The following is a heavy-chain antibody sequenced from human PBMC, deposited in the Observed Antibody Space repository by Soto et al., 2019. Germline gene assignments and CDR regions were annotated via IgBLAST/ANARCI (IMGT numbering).Heavy chain of an antibody. V-gene: IGHV1-3*01. CDR2: INAGNGNT. CDR1: GYTFTSYA. Sequence: ASVKVSCKASGYTFTSYAMHWVRQAPGQRLEWMGWINAGNGNTKYSQKFQGRVTITRDTSASTAYMEMSSLRSEDTAVYYYGRESFYYDSSGYYPGDYYYGMDVWGQGTTVTVSS. J-gene: IGHJ6*02. D-gene: IGHD3-22*01. CDR3: GRESFYYDSSGYYPGDYYYGMDV.